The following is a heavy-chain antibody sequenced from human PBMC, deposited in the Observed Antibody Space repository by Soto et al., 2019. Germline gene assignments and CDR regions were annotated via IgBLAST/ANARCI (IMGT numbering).Heavy chain of an antibody. V-gene: IGHV1-2*02. CDR1: GYSFTGYS. D-gene: IGHD2-2*01. J-gene: IGHJ4*02. CDR3: ARETRYCTSSSCYPLAWRHFDY. Sequence: ASVKVSCKASGYSFTGYSMHWVRQAPGQGLEWMGWINPSNGGTNYAQKFQGRVAMARDTSISTAYMELSRLRSDDTAVYYCARETRYCTSSSCYPLAWRHFDYWGQGTLVTV. CDR2: INPSNGGT.